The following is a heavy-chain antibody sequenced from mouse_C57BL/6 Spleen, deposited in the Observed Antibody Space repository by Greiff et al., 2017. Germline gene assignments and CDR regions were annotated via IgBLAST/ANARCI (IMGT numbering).Heavy chain of an antibody. V-gene: IGHV1-18*01. Sequence: VQLKESGPELVKPGASVKIPCKASGYTFTDYNMDWVKQSHGKSLEWIGDINPNNGGTIYNQKFKGKATLTVEKSSSTAYMELRSLTSEDTAVYYCARFFGDYWGQGTTLTVSS. CDR1: GYTFTDYN. J-gene: IGHJ2*01. CDR3: ARFFGDY. CDR2: INPNNGGT.